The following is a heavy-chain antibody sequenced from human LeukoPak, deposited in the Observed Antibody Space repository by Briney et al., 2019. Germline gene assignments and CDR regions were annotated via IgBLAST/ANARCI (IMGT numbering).Heavy chain of an antibody. CDR2: IYYSGST. Sequence: SETLSLTCTVSGGPISSYYWSWIRQPPGKGLEWIGYIYYSGSTNYNPSLKSRVTISVDTSKNQFSLKLSSVTAADTAVYYCARYGPVLRYFDWLLYSGYFDLWGRGTLVTVSS. CDR1: GGPISSYY. D-gene: IGHD3-9*01. J-gene: IGHJ2*01. V-gene: IGHV4-59*01. CDR3: ARYGPVLRYFDWLLYSGYFDL.